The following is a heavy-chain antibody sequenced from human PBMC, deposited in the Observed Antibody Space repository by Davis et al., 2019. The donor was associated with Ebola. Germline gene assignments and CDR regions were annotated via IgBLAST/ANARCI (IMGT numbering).Heavy chain of an antibody. Sequence: PGGSLRLSCAASGFTFSSSWMHWVRQAPGKGLVWVSLINNDGSITTYADSVKGRFTISRDNAKNTLYLQMNSLRAEDTAVYYCATSTYLPVYWGQGTLVTVSS. D-gene: IGHD2/OR15-2a*01. CDR1: GFTFSSSW. CDR3: ATSTYLPVY. V-gene: IGHV3-74*01. CDR2: INNDGSIT. J-gene: IGHJ4*02.